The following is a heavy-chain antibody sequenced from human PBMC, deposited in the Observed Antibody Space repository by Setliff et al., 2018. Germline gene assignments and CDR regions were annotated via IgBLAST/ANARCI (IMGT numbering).Heavy chain of an antibody. CDR2: ISGSGGTI. Sequence: GGSLRLSYAASGFTFSSYAMSWVRQAPGKGLEWVSAISGSGGTIYYADSVKGRFTISRDNAKNSLYLQMNSLRAEDTAVYYCARGNSGGDYWGQGTLVTVSS. J-gene: IGHJ4*02. V-gene: IGHV3-23*01. CDR1: GFTFSSYA. CDR3: ARGNSGGDY. D-gene: IGHD6-25*01.